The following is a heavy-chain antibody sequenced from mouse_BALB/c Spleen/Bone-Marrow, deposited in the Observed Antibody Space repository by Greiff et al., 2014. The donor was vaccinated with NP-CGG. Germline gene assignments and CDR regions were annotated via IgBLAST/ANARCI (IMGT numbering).Heavy chain of an antibody. V-gene: IGHV14-4*02. J-gene: IGHJ2*01. Sequence: DVKLQESGAELVRSGASVKLSCTASGFNIKDYYMHWVKQRPEQGLEWIGRIDPENGDTEYAPKFQGKATMTADTSSNTAYLQLSSLTSEDTAVYYCNARGDYDFDYFDYWGQGTTLTVSS. CDR1: GFNIKDYY. CDR3: NARGDYDFDYFDY. D-gene: IGHD2-4*01. CDR2: IDPENGDT.